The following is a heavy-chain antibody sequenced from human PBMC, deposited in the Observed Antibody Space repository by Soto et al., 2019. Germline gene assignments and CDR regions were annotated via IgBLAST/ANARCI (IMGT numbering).Heavy chain of an antibody. J-gene: IGHJ6*02. CDR3: AKDLGEYYDTKGMDV. V-gene: IGHV3-30*18. Sequence: GGSLRLSCAASGFTFSSYGMHWVRQAPGKGLEWVAVISYDGSNKYYADSVRGRFTISRDNSKNTLYLQMNSLRAEDTAVYYCAKDLGEYYDTKGMDVWGQGTTVTVSS. CDR2: ISYDGSNK. D-gene: IGHD3-22*01. CDR1: GFTFSSYG.